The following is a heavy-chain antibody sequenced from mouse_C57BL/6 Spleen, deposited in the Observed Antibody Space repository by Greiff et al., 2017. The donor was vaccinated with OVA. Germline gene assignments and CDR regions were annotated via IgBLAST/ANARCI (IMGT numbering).Heavy chain of an antibody. CDR3: ARDRYYGSSSYAMDY. V-gene: IGHV5-4*01. CDR2: ISDGGSYT. D-gene: IGHD1-1*01. Sequence: EVQLVESGGGLVKPGGSLKLSCAASGFTFSSYAMSWVRQTPEKRLEWVATISDGGSYTYYPDNVKGRFTISRDNAKNNLYLQMSHLKSEDTAMYYCARDRYYGSSSYAMDYRGQGTSVTVSS. J-gene: IGHJ4*01. CDR1: GFTFSSYA.